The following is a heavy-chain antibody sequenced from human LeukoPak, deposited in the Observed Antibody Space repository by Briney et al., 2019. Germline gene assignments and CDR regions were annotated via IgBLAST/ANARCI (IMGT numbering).Heavy chain of an antibody. V-gene: IGHV3-64D*09. CDR2: ISSNGGST. CDR3: VNSNTDYADRDAFDI. J-gene: IGHJ3*02. D-gene: IGHD4-17*01. CDR1: GFTFSSYA. Sequence: PGGSLRLSCSASGFTFSSYAMHWVRQAPGKGLEYVSAISSNGGSTYYADSVKGRFTISRDNSKNTLYLQMSSQRAEDTAVYYCVNSNTDYADRDAFDIWGQGTMVTVSS.